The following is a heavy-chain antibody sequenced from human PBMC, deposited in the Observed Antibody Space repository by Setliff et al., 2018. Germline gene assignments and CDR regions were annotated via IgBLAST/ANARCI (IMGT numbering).Heavy chain of an antibody. CDR1: GGSVSNSGFF. CDR2: IYDSGSS. CDR3: ARGLEGEDYFYYMDV. D-gene: IGHD2-21*01. J-gene: IGHJ6*03. Sequence: SETLSLTCTVSGGSVSNSGFFWGWLRQAPGKGLEWIGNIYDSGSSNYNASLKSRLIITRDTSKNQISLKLTSVTAADTAVYYCARGLEGEDYFYYMDVWGKGNTVTVSS. V-gene: IGHV4-39*07.